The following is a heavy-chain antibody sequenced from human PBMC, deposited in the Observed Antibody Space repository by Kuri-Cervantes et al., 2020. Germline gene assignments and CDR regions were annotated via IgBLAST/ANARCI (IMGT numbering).Heavy chain of an antibody. CDR1: GFAFSDYY. CDR2: ISSSGSTI. D-gene: IGHD3-22*01. J-gene: IGHJ4*02. CDR3: AREFYYYDSSGYYYVRGWAVDY. V-gene: IGHV3-11*01. Sequence: GESLKISCAASGFAFSDYYMSWIRQAPGKGLEWVSYISSSGSTIYYADSVKGRFTISRDNAKNSLYLQMNSLRAEDTAVYYCAREFYYYDSSGYYYVRGWAVDYWGQGTLVTVSS.